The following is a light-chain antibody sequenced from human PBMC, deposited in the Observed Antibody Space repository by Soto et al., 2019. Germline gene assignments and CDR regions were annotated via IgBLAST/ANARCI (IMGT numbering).Light chain of an antibody. CDR3: CSYAGIRV. CDR1: SSDVGSYNL. Sequence: QSVLTQLASVYGSPGQSITISCTGTSSDVGSYNLVSWYQQHPGKAPKLMIYEVSKRPSGVSNRFSGSKSGNTASLTISGLQAEDEADYYCCSYAGIRVFGTGTKVTVL. J-gene: IGLJ1*01. CDR2: EVS. V-gene: IGLV2-23*02.